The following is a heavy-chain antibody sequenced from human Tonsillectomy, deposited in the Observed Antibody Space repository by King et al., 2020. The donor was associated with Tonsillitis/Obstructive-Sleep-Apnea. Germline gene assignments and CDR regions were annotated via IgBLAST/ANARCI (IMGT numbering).Heavy chain of an antibody. CDR1: GGSVSGGSHY. CDR3: ARDQGGVPFFDS. D-gene: IGHD1-26*01. J-gene: IGHJ4*02. Sequence: QLQESGPGLVKPSETLSLTCTVSGGSVSGGSHYWSWILQPPGKGLEWIGYIHHTGSTNYNPSLKSRVIISVETSKNQFSLKLTSVTAADTAVYYCARDQGGVPFFDSWGQGTLVTVSS. V-gene: IGHV4-61*01. CDR2: IHHTGST.